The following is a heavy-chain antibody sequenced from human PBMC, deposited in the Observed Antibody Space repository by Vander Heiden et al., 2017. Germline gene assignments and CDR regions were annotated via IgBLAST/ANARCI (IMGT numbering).Heavy chain of an antibody. D-gene: IGHD4-4*01. V-gene: IGHV4-39*01. CDR3: ARLTNDYSNYVPFWYYYYGMDV. CDR1: GASISSSSYY. Sequence: QLQLQESGPGLVKPSETLSLTCTVSGASISSSSYYRAWIRQPPGKGLEWIGSIYYSGSTYYNPSLKSRVTISVDTSKNQFSLKLSSVTAADTAVYYCARLTNDYSNYVPFWYYYYGMDVWGQGTTVTVSS. CDR2: IYYSGST. J-gene: IGHJ6*02.